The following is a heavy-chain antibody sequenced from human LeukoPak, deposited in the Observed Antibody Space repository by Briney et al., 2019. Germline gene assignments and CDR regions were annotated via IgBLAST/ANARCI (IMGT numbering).Heavy chain of an antibody. V-gene: IGHV1-46*01. CDR3: ARELESSGYFDY. D-gene: IGHD3-3*01. J-gene: IGHJ4*02. CDR2: NNLSGGST. CDR1: GYTFTRYY. Sequence: ASVKVSRKASGYTFTRYYVHWVRQAPGQGLEWMGVNNLSGGSTSYAQKFQGRVTMTRDTSTSTVYMEVSSLRSEDTAVYYCARELESSGYFDYWGQGTLVTVSS.